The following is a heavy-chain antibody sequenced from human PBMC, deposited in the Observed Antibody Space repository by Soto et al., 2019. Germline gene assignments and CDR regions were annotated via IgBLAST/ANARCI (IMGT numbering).Heavy chain of an antibody. V-gene: IGHV3-23*01. CDR2: ISGSGGST. J-gene: IGHJ6*02. D-gene: IGHD2-2*01. CDR3: AKEMCSITSCLYYYYHGMDV. Sequence: EVQLLESGGGLVQPGGSLRLSCSASGFTFSNYAMTWVRQAPGKGLEWVSAISGSGGSTYYADSVKGRFTISRDNSKNTLYLQMNSLRAEDTAVYYCAKEMCSITSCLYYYYHGMDVWGQGTTVTVSS. CDR1: GFTFSNYA.